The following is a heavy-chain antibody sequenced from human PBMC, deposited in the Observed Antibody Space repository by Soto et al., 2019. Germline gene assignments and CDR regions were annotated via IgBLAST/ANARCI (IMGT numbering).Heavy chain of an antibody. V-gene: IGHV3-33*01. CDR2: IWYDGSKK. CDR3: ARDIRARTNYFDP. CDR1: GFRFGTYG. Sequence: HPGGSLRLSCAGTGFRFGTYGLHWVRQAPGKGLEWVAVIWYDGSKKYYADSVKGRFTISRDDSRSALYLQMNSLRAEDTAVYFCARDIRARTNYFDPWGEGTLVTVSS. J-gene: IGHJ5*02. D-gene: IGHD1-7*01.